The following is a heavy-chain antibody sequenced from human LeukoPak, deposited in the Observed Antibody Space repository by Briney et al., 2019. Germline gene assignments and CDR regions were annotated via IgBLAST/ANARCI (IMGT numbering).Heavy chain of an antibody. V-gene: IGHV4-39*07. CDR3: ARDSCAVRGVFCDEGWFDP. Sequence: PSETLSLTCTVSGGSISSSSYYWGWIRQPPGKGLEWIGSIYYSGSTYYNPSLKSRATISVDTSKNQFSLKLSSVTAADTAVYYCARDSCAVRGVFCDEGWFDPWGQGTLVTVSS. D-gene: IGHD3-10*01. J-gene: IGHJ5*02. CDR1: GGSISSSSYY. CDR2: IYYSGST.